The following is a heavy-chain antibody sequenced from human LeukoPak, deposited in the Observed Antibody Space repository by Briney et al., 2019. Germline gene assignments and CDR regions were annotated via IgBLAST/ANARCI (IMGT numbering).Heavy chain of an antibody. Sequence: GASEKVSCKASGYTFTSYAMNWVRQAPGQGLEWMGLINPSGGSTRYAQKFQGRVTMTRDMSTSRVYMELSSLRSEDTAVYYCARALPHRRLMDTTMEQHWFDPWGQGTLVTVSS. CDR2: INPSGGST. CDR3: ARALPHRRLMDTTMEQHWFDP. CDR1: GYTFTSYA. V-gene: IGHV1-46*01. J-gene: IGHJ5*02. D-gene: IGHD5-18*01.